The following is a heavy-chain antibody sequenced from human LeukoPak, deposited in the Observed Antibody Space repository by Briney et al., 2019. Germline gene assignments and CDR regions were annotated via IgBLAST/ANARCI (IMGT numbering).Heavy chain of an antibody. CDR2: IKQDGSEI. CDR1: GFTLSSYW. V-gene: IGHV3-7*01. D-gene: IGHD5-12*01. J-gene: IGHJ3*01. CDR3: ARVRVATTGRYDALNL. Sequence: PGGSLRLSCAASGFTLSSYWVSWVRQAPGKGLEGVANIKQDGSEIYYVDSVKGRFTISRDNAKNSLYLQMNSLRADDTAVYYCARVRVATTGRYDALNLWGQGTMVTVSS.